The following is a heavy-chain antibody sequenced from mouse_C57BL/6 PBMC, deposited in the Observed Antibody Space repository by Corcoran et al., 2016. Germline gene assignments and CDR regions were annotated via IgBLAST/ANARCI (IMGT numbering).Heavy chain of an antibody. CDR1: GYTFTNYG. J-gene: IGHJ4*01. Sequence: QIQLVHSGPERKKPRVTVQISCKASGYTFTNYGMSWVKQAPGKGLKWIGWINTYSGVPTYADDFKGRFAFSLESSASTAYLQINNLKNEDTATYFCAYMDYWGQGTSVTVSS. CDR3: AYMDY. CDR2: INTYSGVP. V-gene: IGHV9-3*01.